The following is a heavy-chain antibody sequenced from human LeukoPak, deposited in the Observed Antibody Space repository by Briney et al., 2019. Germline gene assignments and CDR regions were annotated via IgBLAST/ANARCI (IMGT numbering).Heavy chain of an antibody. CDR2: MNPNSGNT. CDR1: GYTLTELS. CDR3: ARGPVEAVYGVSTED. J-gene: IGHJ6*02. D-gene: IGHD1-26*01. V-gene: IGHV1-8*01. Sequence: ASVKVSCKVSGYTLTELSMHWVRQATGQGLEWMGWMNPNSGNTGYAQKFQGRVSLTRDTSISTAYMELSSLRSEDTAVYYCARGPVEAVYGVSTEDWGQGTTVTVAS.